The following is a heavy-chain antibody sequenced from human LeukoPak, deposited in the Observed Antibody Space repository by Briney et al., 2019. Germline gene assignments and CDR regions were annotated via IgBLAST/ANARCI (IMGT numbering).Heavy chain of an antibody. J-gene: IGHJ4*02. D-gene: IGHD4-23*01. Sequence: GGSLRLSCAASGLIFSSYVMSWVRQAPGKWLEWVSTISGTGSDTYYTDSVKGRFTISRDNSKNTLYQRMNSLRAEDMAVYYCARGDDYGGAWYYFDYWGQGTLVTVSS. CDR2: ISGTGSDT. V-gene: IGHV3-23*01. CDR1: GLIFSSYV. CDR3: ARGDDYGGAWYYFDY.